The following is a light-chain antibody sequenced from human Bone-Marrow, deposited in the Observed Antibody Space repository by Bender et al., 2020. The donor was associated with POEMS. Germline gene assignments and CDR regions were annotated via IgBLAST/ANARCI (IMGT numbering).Light chain of an antibody. CDR1: SSDVGGYNY. Sequence: QSALTQPASVSGSPGQSITISCTGTSSDVGGYNYVSWYQHHPGKAPKLMLSEVSNRPSGVSSRFSASKSGNTASLTISRLQADDEADYYCSSSSTSATLVLFGGGTKLTVL. CDR2: EVS. V-gene: IGLV2-14*01. J-gene: IGLJ2*01. CDR3: SSSSTSATLVL.